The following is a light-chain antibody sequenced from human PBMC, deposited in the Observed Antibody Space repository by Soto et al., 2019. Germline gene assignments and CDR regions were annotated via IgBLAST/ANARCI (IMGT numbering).Light chain of an antibody. J-gene: IGLJ1*01. V-gene: IGLV2-14*01. CDR3: SSFASSSTYV. CDR1: SSDVGGYNY. Sequence: ALTQPASVSGSPGQSITISCTGTSSDVGGYNYVCWYQQYPGKAPKLLIYEVTNRPSGVSSRFSGSKSGNTASLTISGLQAEDEADYYCSSFASSSTYVFGTGTKVTVL. CDR2: EVT.